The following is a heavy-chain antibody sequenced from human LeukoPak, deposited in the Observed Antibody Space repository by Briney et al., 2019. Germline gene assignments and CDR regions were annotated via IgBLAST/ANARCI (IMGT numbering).Heavy chain of an antibody. CDR2: RNPNSGGT. CDR1: GYTFTGYD. J-gene: IGHJ2*01. CDR3: ARHPGKVTNDWYFDL. V-gene: IGHV1-2*02. D-gene: IGHD2-21*02. Sequence: GASVKVSCKASGYTFTGYDMHWGRQAPGQGLEWMGWRNPNSGGTNYAQKFQGRVTMTRDTSITTAYMELSRLSSDDTAVYYCARHPGKVTNDWYFDLWGRGTLVTVSS.